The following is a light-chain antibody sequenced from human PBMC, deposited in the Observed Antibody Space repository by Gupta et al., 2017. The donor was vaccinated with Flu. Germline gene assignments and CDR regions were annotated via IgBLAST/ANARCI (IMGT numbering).Light chain of an antibody. Sequence: SVKITCTLSSGHSSYTIAWHQHQPKKGPRFMMKIYNDGSNTKGHGIPDRFSGSRSAAALYLTLAGRPADDEDNYYVQTSSALVVFGGGTKLTVL. CDR1: SGHSSYT. J-gene: IGLJ2*01. V-gene: IGLV4-69*01. CDR2: IYNDGSN. CDR3: QTSSALVV.